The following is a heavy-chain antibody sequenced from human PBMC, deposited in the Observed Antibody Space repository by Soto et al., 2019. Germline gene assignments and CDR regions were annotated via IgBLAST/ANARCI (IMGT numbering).Heavy chain of an antibody. V-gene: IGHV4-39*01. CDR3: ARTTHDILTAFDY. CDR1: GGSISSSSYY. CDR2: IYYSGST. Sequence: SETLSLTCTVSGGSISSSSYYWGWIRQPPGKGLKWIGSIYYSGSTYYNQSLKSRVNISVDTSKNQFSLKLSSVTAADTAVYYCARTTHDILTAFDYWGQGTLVT. D-gene: IGHD3-9*01. J-gene: IGHJ4*02.